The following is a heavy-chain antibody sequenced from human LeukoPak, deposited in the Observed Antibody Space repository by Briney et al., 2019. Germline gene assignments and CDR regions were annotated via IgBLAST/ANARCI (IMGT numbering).Heavy chain of an antibody. D-gene: IGHD5-24*01. CDR3: SRDLRGRDDY. Sequence: PGGSLRLSCAASGFTFSGYGMHWVRQAPGKGLEWVAVIWYDGSNKYYADSVKGRFTISRDNSKNTLYLQMNSLRAEDTAVYYCSRDLRGRDDYWGQGILVIVSS. V-gene: IGHV3-33*01. CDR1: GFTFSGYG. J-gene: IGHJ4*02. CDR2: IWYDGSNK.